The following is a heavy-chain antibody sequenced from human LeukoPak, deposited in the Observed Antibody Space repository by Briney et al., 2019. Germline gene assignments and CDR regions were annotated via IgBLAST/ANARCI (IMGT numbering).Heavy chain of an antibody. Sequence: SETLSLTCTVSGGSITNYYCNWIRQPPGKGLEWIGYIYNTGNTKYNPSLKTRVTISGDTSKNRFSLRLSSVTAADTAVYYCARTLSARDWFDPWGQGTLVTVSS. CDR2: IYNTGNT. V-gene: IGHV4-59*08. CDR3: ARTLSARDWFDP. CDR1: GGSITNYY. J-gene: IGHJ5*02. D-gene: IGHD3-3*02.